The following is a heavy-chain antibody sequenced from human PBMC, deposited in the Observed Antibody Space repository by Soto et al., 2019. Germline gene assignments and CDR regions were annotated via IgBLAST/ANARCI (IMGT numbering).Heavy chain of an antibody. Sequence: GSLRLSCAASGFTFSSYSMNWVRQAPGKGLEWVSSISSSSSYIYYADSVKGRFTISRDNAKSSLYLQMNSLRAEDTAVYYCARGPRQLVRGWFDPWGQGTLVTVSS. CDR2: ISSSSSYI. CDR3: ARGPRQLVRGWFDP. D-gene: IGHD6-6*01. J-gene: IGHJ5*02. V-gene: IGHV3-21*01. CDR1: GFTFSSYS.